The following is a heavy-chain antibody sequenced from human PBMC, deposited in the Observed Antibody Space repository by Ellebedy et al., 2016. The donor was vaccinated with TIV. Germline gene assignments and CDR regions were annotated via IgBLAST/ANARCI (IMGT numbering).Heavy chain of an antibody. J-gene: IGHJ6*02. V-gene: IGHV3-30-3*01. Sequence: GESLKISCAASGFTFSSYAMHWVRQAPGKGLEWVAVISYDGSNKYYADSVKGRFTISRDNSKNTLYRQMNSLRAEDTAVYYCASHYGSGSYYSEFRGMDVWGQGTTVTVSS. CDR2: ISYDGSNK. D-gene: IGHD3-10*01. CDR1: GFTFSSYA. CDR3: ASHYGSGSYYSEFRGMDV.